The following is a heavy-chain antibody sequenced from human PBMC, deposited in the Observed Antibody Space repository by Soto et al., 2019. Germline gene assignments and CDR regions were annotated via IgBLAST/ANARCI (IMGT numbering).Heavy chain of an antibody. CDR1: GGSVSSGSYS. D-gene: IGHD3-9*01. CDR3: ARASSPYFDRLSAFDH. CDR2: MYSSGST. Sequence: VQLQESGPGLVKPSETLSLTCTVSGGSVSSGSYSWSWIRQPPGKGLEWIGYMYSSGSTTYNPPLKSRVTISMDTSKNQFSLKLSSVTAADTAVYYCARASSPYFDRLSAFDHWGQGTLFTVAS. V-gene: IGHV4-61*01. J-gene: IGHJ5*02.